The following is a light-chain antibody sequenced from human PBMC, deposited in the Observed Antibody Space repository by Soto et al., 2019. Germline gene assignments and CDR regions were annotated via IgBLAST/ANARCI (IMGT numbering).Light chain of an antibody. V-gene: IGKV3-20*01. Sequence: EIVLTQSPGTLSLSPWERATLSCTSSQSVSSSYLAWYQQKPGQAPRLVIYGASSRATGIPDRFSGSGSGTDFTPIINRLEPEDVAIYYCQQYGGSHRITFGQGTRLEIK. J-gene: IGKJ5*01. CDR3: QQYGGSHRIT. CDR1: QSVSSSY. CDR2: GAS.